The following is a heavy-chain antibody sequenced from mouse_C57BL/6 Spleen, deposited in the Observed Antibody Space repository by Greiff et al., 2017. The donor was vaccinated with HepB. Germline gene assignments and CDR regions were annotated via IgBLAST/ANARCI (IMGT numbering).Heavy chain of an antibody. CDR2: IHPNSGST. CDR3: ARSELGRDYYAMDY. CDR1: GYTFTSYW. D-gene: IGHD4-1*01. J-gene: IGHJ4*01. Sequence: VQLQESGAELVKPGASVKLSCKASGYTFTSYWMHWVKQRPGQGLEWIGMIHPNSGSTNYNEKFKSKATLTVDKSSSPAYMPLSNLTSEDSAVYYCARSELGRDYYAMDYWGQGTSVTVSS. V-gene: IGHV1-64*01.